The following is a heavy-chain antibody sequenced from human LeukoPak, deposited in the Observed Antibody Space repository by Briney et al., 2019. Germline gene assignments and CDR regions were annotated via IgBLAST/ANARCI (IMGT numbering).Heavy chain of an antibody. CDR1: GGSFSGYY. CDR2: INHSGST. Sequence: PETLSLTCAVYGGSFSGYYWSWIRQPPGKGLEWIGEINHSGSTNYNPSLKSRVTISVDTSKNQFSLKLSSVTAADTAVYYCARALPRVLRYFDWLDYWGQGTLVTVSS. D-gene: IGHD3-9*01. CDR3: ARALPRVLRYFDWLDY. J-gene: IGHJ4*02. V-gene: IGHV4-34*01.